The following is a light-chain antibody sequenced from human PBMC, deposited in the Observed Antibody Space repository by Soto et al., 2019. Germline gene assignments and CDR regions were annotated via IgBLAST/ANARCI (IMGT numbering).Light chain of an antibody. J-gene: IGLJ3*02. V-gene: IGLV2-14*01. CDR1: SSDVGGYNY. CDR2: EVS. Sequence: QSALTQPASVSGSTGPSITISCTGSSSDVGGYNYVSWYQQHPGKAPKLMIYEVSNRPSGVSNRFSGSKSGNTASLTISGLQAEDASDYYCSSYTSSSTRVFGGGTKLTV. CDR3: SSYTSSSTRV.